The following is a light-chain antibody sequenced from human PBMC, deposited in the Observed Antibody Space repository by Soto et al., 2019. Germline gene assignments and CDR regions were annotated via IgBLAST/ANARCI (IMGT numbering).Light chain of an antibody. CDR2: GAS. J-gene: IGKJ2*01. Sequence: EIVMTQSPATLSVSPGERATLSCRASQSVSTNIAWYQQKPGQAPRLLIYGASTRATGIPARFSGSGSGTEFTLTISSLQSEDFAVYYCQQYNYWSTLGQGTKLEIK. CDR3: QQYNYWST. V-gene: IGKV3-15*01. CDR1: QSVSTN.